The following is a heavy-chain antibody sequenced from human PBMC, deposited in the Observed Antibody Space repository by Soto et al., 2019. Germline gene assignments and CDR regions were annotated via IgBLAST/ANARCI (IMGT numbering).Heavy chain of an antibody. CDR2: FFHTGTA. V-gene: IGHV4-59*11. J-gene: IGHJ2*01. Sequence: ASETLSLTCNVSGDAITRHYWSWIRQSPGKGMEWLGYFFHTGTALYNPSHRSRVSMSADTSKNQFSLKLTSIIPADTAVYFCARNYGGNSQFFDLWGRGTLVTVSS. D-gene: IGHD4-17*01. CDR1: GDAITRHY. CDR3: ARNYGGNSQFFDL.